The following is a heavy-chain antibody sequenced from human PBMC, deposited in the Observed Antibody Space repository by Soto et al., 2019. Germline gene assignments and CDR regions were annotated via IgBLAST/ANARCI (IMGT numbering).Heavy chain of an antibody. CDR1: GGSISSSSYY. D-gene: IGHD6-19*01. J-gene: IGHJ4*02. V-gene: IGHV4-39*01. Sequence: SETLSLTCTVSGGSISSSSYYWGWIRQPPGKGLEWIGSIYYSGSTYYNPSLKSRVTISVDTSKNQFSLKLSSVTAADTAVYYCARRGDGSGWFKRWGQGTLVTVSS. CDR3: ARRGDGSGWFKR. CDR2: IYYSGST.